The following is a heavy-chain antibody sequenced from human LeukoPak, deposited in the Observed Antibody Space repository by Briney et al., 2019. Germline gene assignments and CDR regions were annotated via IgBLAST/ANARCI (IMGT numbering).Heavy chain of an antibody. D-gene: IGHD4-17*01. Sequence: GGSLRLSCAASGFTFSRYWMTWVRQAPGKGLEWVASINEDGSGKHYVDSVKGRFTISRDNAQKSAYLEMNSLRAEDTAVYYCARAVTSTEGYWGQGTTVTVSS. CDR1: GFTFSRYW. CDR3: ARAVTSTEGY. CDR2: INEDGSGK. J-gene: IGHJ6*02. V-gene: IGHV3-7*03.